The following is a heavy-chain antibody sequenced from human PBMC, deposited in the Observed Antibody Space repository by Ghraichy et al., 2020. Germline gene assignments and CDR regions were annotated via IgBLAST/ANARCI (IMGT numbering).Heavy chain of an antibody. CDR3: ARDQIYSYGYYYYGMDV. J-gene: IGHJ6*02. CDR2: ISSSSSYI. CDR1: GFTFSSYS. Sequence: GGSLRLSCAASGFTFSSYSMNWVRQAPGKGLEWVSSISSSSSYIYYADSVKGRFTISRDNAKNSLYLQMNSLRAEDTAVYYCARDQIYSYGYYYYGMDVWGQGTTVTVSS. V-gene: IGHV3-21*01. D-gene: IGHD5-18*01.